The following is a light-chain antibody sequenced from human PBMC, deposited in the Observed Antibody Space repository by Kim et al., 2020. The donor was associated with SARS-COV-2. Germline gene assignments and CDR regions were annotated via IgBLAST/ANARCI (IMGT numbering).Light chain of an antibody. CDR3: QQFNNLYT. V-gene: IGKV1D-13*01. CDR2: DAS. CDR1: QDISSA. J-gene: IGKJ2*01. Sequence: SISVGDRVTITCRASQDISSALAWYQQKPGKAPNLLIYDASTLESGVPSRFSGSGSGTDFTLTISSLQPEDFATYYCQQFNNLYTFGQGTKVDIK.